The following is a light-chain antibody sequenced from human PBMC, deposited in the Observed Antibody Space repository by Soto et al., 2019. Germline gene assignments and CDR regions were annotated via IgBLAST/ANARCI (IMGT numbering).Light chain of an antibody. Sequence: QSVLTQPASVSGSPGQSITISCTGTTSDVGGHNSVSWFQQHPGKAPKLIIYQVSSRPSDISNRFSGSKSGNTASLTISGLQAEDEADYYCNSYSSDITPYVFGTGTKATV. CDR2: QVS. V-gene: IGLV2-14*01. J-gene: IGLJ1*01. CDR3: NSYSSDITPYV. CDR1: TSDVGGHNS.